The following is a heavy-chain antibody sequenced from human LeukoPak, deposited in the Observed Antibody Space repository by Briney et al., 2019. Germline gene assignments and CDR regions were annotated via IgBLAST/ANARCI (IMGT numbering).Heavy chain of an antibody. D-gene: IGHD3-9*01. J-gene: IGHJ4*02. CDR1: GGSVSSSQNY. V-gene: IGHV4-39*01. CDR2: IFSSGST. CDR3: ARVFRPTGYYSNPRSGSFDF. Sequence: MSSETLSLTSVVSGGSVSSSQNYWGWIRQPPGKGLEWIGTIFSSGSTYYNPSLRTRVSISVDKAKNQFSLDLGSVTAADTAVYYCARVFRPTGYYSNPRSGSFDFWGQGTLVSVSS.